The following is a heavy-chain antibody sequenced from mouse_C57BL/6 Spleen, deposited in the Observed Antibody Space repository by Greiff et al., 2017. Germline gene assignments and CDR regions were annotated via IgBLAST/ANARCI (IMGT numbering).Heavy chain of an antibody. D-gene: IGHD3-2*02. V-gene: IGHV3-6*01. J-gene: IGHJ4*01. Sequence: EVHLVESGPGLVKPSQSLSLTCSVTGYSITSGYYWNWIRQFPGNKLEWMGYISYDGSNNYNPSLKNRISITRDTSKNQFFLKLNSVTTEDTATYYCARDPDSSGYHYYAMDYWGQGTSVTVSS. CDR3: ARDPDSSGYHYYAMDY. CDR1: GYSITSGYY. CDR2: ISYDGSN.